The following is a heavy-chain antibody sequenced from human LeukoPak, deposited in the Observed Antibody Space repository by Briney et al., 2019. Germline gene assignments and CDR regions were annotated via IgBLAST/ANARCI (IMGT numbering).Heavy chain of an antibody. D-gene: IGHD3-3*01. J-gene: IGHJ4*02. CDR2: IWFDGSVK. V-gene: IGHV3-33*06. Sequence: PERSLRLSCAASGFAFSSHGMHWVRQAPGKGLEWVAAIWFDGSVKHYSDAVKGRFTISRDNSLDTLYLQMNSLRVEDTAMYYCAKDTAIQFLEPAFWGQGTLVTVSS. CDR1: GFAFSSHG. CDR3: AKDTAIQFLEPAF.